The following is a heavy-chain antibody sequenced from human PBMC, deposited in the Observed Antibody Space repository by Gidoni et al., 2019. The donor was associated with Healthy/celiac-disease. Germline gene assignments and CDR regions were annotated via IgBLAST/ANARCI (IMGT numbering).Heavy chain of an antibody. CDR1: GGSFSGYY. J-gene: IGHJ6*02. CDR2: INHSGST. CDR3: ARGGTRVTIFGVVSYYYGMDV. V-gene: IGHV4-34*01. D-gene: IGHD3-3*01. Sequence: QVQLQQWGAGLLKPSETLSLTCAVYGGSFSGYYWSWIRQPPGKGLEWIGEINHSGSTNYNPSLKSRVTISVDTSKNQFSLKLSSVTAADTAVYYCARGGTRVTIFGVVSYYYGMDVWGQGTTVTVSS.